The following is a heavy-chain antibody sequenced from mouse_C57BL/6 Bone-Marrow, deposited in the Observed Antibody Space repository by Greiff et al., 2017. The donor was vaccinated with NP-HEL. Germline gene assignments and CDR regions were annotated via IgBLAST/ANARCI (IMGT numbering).Heavy chain of an antibody. V-gene: IGHV1-50*01. D-gene: IGHD1-1*01. Sequence: VQLQQPGAELVKPGASVKLSCKASGYTFTSYWMQWVKQRPGQGLEWIGEIDPSDSYTNYNQKFKGKATLTVDTSSSTAYMQLSRLTSEDSAVYYCARDYGFDYWGQGTTLTVSS. CDR1: GYTFTSYW. J-gene: IGHJ2*01. CDR2: IDPSDSYT. CDR3: ARDYGFDY.